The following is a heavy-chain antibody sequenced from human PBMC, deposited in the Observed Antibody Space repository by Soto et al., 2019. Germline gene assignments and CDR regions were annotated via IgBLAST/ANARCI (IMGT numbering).Heavy chain of an antibody. CDR1: GFSFPNYA. D-gene: IGHD6-19*01. Sequence: PGGSLRLSCAASGFSFPNYAMTWVRQAPGKGLEWVSSISDVGAATYSADSVKGRFTISRDDSRNTLYLQMDNLRAEDTAVYFCVKGSRPIHNVSGLTYGSYWGQATPVTVSS. CDR2: ISDVGAAT. J-gene: IGHJ4*02. CDR3: VKGSRPIHNVSGLTYGSY. V-gene: IGHV3-23*01.